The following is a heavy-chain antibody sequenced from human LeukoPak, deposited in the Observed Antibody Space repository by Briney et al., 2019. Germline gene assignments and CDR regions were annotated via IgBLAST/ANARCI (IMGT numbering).Heavy chain of an antibody. Sequence: GGSLRLSCAASGFTVSSNYMSWVRQAPGKGLEWVSVIYSCGSTYYADSVKGRFTISRDNSKNTLYLQMNSLRAEDTAVYYCARGSGGGRSSAPFDYWGQGTLVTVSS. CDR3: ARGSGGGRSSAPFDY. V-gene: IGHV3-53*01. CDR1: GFTVSSNY. D-gene: IGHD3-16*01. CDR2: IYSCGST. J-gene: IGHJ4*02.